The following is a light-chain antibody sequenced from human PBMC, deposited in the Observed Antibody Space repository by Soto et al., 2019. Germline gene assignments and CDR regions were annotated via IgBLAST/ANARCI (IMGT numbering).Light chain of an antibody. CDR3: MRGTHWPPYS. CDR2: KVS. CDR1: QSLVYRDGNTY. Sequence: VVLTQSPLSLPVTLGQPASISCRSSQSLVYRDGNTYLNWFQQRPGQSPRRLIYKVSDRDSGVPDIFSGSVSGTDFTLKISRVEAEDVGVYYCMRGTHWPPYSFGQGTKLEIK. J-gene: IGKJ2*03. V-gene: IGKV2-30*01.